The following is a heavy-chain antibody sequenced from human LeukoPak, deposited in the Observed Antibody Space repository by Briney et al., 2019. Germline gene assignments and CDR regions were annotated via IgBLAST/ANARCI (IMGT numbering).Heavy chain of an antibody. J-gene: IGHJ4*02. Sequence: PSQTLSLTCAVSGGSISSGGYSWSWIRQPPGKGLEWIGYIYYSGSTYYNPSLKSRVTISVDTSKNQFSLKLSSVTAADTAVYYCASLSRSGSYPDYWGQGTLVTVSS. V-gene: IGHV4-30-4*07. CDR1: GGSISSGGYS. D-gene: IGHD1-26*01. CDR2: IYYSGST. CDR3: ASLSRSGSYPDY.